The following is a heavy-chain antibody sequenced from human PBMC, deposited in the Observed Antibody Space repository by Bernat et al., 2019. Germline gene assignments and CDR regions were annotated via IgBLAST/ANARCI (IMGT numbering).Heavy chain of an antibody. CDR1: GGSISSGGYY. V-gene: IGHV4-31*03. D-gene: IGHD3-9*01. J-gene: IGHJ4*02. CDR3: ASSGLANSNLWIYDILTGYYNAIPPYPSPQD. Sequence: QVQLQESGPGLVKPSQTLSLTCTVSGGSISSGGYYWSWIRQHPGKGLEWIGYIYYSGSTYYNPSLKSRVTISVDTSKNQFSLKLSSVTAADTAVYYCASSGLANSNLWIYDILTGYYNAIPPYPSPQDWGQGTLVTVSS. CDR2: IYYSGST.